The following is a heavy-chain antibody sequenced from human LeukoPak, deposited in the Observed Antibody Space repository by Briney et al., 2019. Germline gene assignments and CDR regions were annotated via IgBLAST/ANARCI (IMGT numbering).Heavy chain of an antibody. Sequence: GRSLRLSCAASGFTFSSYGMHWVRQAPGKGLEWVAVIWYDGSNKYYADSVKGRFTISRDNSKNTLHLQMNSLRAEDTAVYYCARDCSGGSCDAFDIWGQGTTVTVSS. V-gene: IGHV3-33*01. CDR2: IWYDGSNK. CDR1: GFTFSSYG. CDR3: ARDCSGGSCDAFDI. J-gene: IGHJ3*02. D-gene: IGHD2-15*01.